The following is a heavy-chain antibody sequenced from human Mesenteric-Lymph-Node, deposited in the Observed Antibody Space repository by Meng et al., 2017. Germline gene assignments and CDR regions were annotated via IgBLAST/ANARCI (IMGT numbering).Heavy chain of an antibody. CDR1: GFTFSSYW. V-gene: IGHV3-74*01. Sequence: GESLKISCAASGFTFSSYWMHWVRQTPGKGLVWVSRITNDGSRIIYADSVKGRFTISRDNAKNSLYLQMNSLRAEDTAVYYCARIPTVTMDGSWGQGTLVTVSS. J-gene: IGHJ4*02. D-gene: IGHD4-17*01. CDR2: ITNDGSRI. CDR3: ARIPTVTMDGS.